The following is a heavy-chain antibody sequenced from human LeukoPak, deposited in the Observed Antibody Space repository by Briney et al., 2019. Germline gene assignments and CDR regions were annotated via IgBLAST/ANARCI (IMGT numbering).Heavy chain of an antibody. CDR3: AGSEATVIYQGAFDY. J-gene: IGHJ4*02. CDR2: IYYSGST. Sequence: PSETLSLTCTVSGGSISSYYWSWIRQPPGKGLEWIGYIYYSGSTNYNPSLKSRVTISVDTSKNQFSLKLSSVTAADTAVYYCAGSEATVIYQGAFDYWGQGTLVTVSS. V-gene: IGHV4-59*01. CDR1: GGSISSYY. D-gene: IGHD4-17*01.